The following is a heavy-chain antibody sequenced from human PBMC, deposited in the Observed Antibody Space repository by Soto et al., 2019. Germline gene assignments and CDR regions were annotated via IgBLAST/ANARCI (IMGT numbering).Heavy chain of an antibody. CDR3: AKAGSSSWLISKIDYYYYYGMDV. V-gene: IGHV3-23*01. J-gene: IGHJ6*02. D-gene: IGHD6-13*01. CDR2: ISGSGGST. CDR1: GFTFSSYA. Sequence: GGSLRLSCAASGFTFSSYAMSWVRQAPGKGLEWVSAISGSGGSTYYADSVKGRFTISRDNSKNTLDLQMNSLRAEDTAVYYCAKAGSSSWLISKIDYYYYYGMDVWGQGTTVTVSS.